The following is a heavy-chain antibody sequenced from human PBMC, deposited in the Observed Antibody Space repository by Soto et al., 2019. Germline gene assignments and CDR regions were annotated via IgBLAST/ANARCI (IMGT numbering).Heavy chain of an antibody. Sequence: ASVKVSCKAIGYSFTSHYMHWVRQAPGQGLEWMGTIYPGGVNIGYAQKFKGRVTMTKDTSTSTVYMELNSLTSEDTAVYYCAHSHLASRSFDYWGQGTLVTVSS. D-gene: IGHD4-4*01. J-gene: IGHJ4*02. CDR3: AHSHLASRSFDY. CDR1: GYSFTSHY. V-gene: IGHV1-46*01. CDR2: IYPGGVNI.